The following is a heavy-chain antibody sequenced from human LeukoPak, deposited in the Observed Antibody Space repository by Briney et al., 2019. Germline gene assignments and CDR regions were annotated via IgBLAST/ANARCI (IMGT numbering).Heavy chain of an antibody. CDR1: GFTFSSYA. CDR2: ISGDCGST. Sequence: GGSLRLSCAASGFTFSSYAMSWVRQAPGKGLEWVSTISGDCGSTYYADSVKGRFTISRDNSKTSLYLQMNSLRAEDTAVYYCARDLVAATAYWGQGTLVTVSS. CDR3: ARDLVAATAY. V-gene: IGHV3-23*01. J-gene: IGHJ4*02. D-gene: IGHD2-15*01.